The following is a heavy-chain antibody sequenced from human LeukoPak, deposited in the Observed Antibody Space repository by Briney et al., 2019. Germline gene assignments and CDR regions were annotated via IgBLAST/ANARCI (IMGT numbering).Heavy chain of an antibody. D-gene: IGHD2-8*01. CDR3: ARDVSYYYYYMDV. CDR1: GGSLSSGSYY. CDR2: IYHSGST. Sequence: SETLSLTCTVSGGSLSSGSYYWSWVRQPAGTGLEWIGSIYHSGSTYYNPSLKSRVTISVDTSKNQFSLKLSSVTAADTAVYYCARDVSYYYYYMDVWGKGTTVTISS. V-gene: IGHV4-61*10. J-gene: IGHJ6*03.